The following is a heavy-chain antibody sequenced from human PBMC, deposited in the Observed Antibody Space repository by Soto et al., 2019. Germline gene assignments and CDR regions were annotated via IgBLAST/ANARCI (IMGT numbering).Heavy chain of an antibody. V-gene: IGHV1-2*04. CDR3: VRDRGYPDSFDV. J-gene: IGHJ3*01. CDR1: GYTFTGYY. D-gene: IGHD1-1*01. CDR2: INPNSGGT. Sequence: GASVKVSCKASGYTFTGYYMHWVRQAPGQGLEWMGWINPNSGGTNYAQKFQGWVTMTRDTSISTAYMELSSLRAEDTALYFCVRDRGYPDSFDVWGRGTMVTVSS.